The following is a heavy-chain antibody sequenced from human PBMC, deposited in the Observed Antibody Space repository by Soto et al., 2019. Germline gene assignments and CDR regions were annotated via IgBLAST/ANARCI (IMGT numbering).Heavy chain of an antibody. CDR2: VYNDGSA. Sequence: SETLSLTCDVSGVSISSGNWWSWVRQPPGKGLEWIAEVYNDGSANYHPSLESRATISVDRSKNQFSLRLGSVTAADTGKYYCARLVYDSRLNYLYFDHWGQGTLVTVSS. J-gene: IGHJ4*02. CDR3: ARLVYDSRLNYLYFDH. V-gene: IGHV4-4*02. CDR1: GVSISSGNW. D-gene: IGHD3-22*01.